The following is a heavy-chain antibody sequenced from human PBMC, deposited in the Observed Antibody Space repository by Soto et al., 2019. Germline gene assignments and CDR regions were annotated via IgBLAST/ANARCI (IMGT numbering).Heavy chain of an antibody. J-gene: IGHJ3*02. Sequence: GGSLRLSCAASGFTFSNAWMNWVRQAPGKGLVWVSRINSDGSSTSYADSVKGRFTISRDNAKNTLYLQMNSLRAEDTAVYYCARDPRSLDAFDIWGQGTMVTVSS. D-gene: IGHD1-26*01. V-gene: IGHV3-74*01. CDR1: GFTFSNAW. CDR2: INSDGSST. CDR3: ARDPRSLDAFDI.